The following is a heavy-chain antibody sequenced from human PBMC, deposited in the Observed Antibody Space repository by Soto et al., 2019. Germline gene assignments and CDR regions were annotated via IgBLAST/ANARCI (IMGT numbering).Heavy chain of an antibody. D-gene: IGHD2-15*01. Sequence: SETLSLTCTVSGGSINNYYWGWIRQPPGKGLEWIGYFYDSGSSHYSPSLESRVTISADTSKNQVSLKLSSVTAADTAVYYCKRSFPGGCRGGSCYQDYWGQETLVTVS. J-gene: IGHJ4*02. CDR3: KRSFPGGCRGGSCYQDY. CDR2: FYDSGSS. V-gene: IGHV4-59*01. CDR1: GGSINNYY.